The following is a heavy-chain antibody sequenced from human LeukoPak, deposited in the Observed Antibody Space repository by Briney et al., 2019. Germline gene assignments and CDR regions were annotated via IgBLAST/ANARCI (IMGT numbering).Heavy chain of an antibody. Sequence: QPGGSLRLSCVASGFTFSSYWMSWVRQTPGKGLEWVAHLNQDGSVRYYVDSVKGRFTISRENVKNSLYLQMNSLRAEDTAVYYCAKCGTGSNFDYWGQGMLVTVSS. CDR3: AKCGTGSNFDY. CDR1: GFTFSSYW. CDR2: LNQDGSVR. V-gene: IGHV3-7*02. J-gene: IGHJ4*02. D-gene: IGHD3-10*01.